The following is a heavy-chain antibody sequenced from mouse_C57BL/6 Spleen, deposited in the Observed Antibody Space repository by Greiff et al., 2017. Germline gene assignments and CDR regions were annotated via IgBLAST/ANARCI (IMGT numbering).Heavy chain of an antibody. CDR3: ASYDYDGVDY. V-gene: IGHV1-55*01. CDR1: GYTFTSYW. CDR2: IYPGSGST. Sequence: VQLQQPGAELVKPGASVKMSCKASGYTFTSYWITWVKQRPGQGLEWIGDIYPGSGSTNYNEKFKSKAPLTVDTSSRTADMQLSSLTSENSVVYYCASYDYDGVDYWGQGTTLTVSS. D-gene: IGHD2-4*01. J-gene: IGHJ2*01.